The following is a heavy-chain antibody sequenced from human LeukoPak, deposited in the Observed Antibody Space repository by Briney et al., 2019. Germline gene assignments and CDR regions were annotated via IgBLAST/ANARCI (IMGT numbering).Heavy chain of an antibody. CDR2: ISSSSSYI. CDR3: ARGGPGLGSYFDY. CDR1: GFTFSTYS. J-gene: IGHJ4*02. Sequence: GGSLRLSCAASGFTFSTYSMNWVRQAPGKGLEWVSSISSSSSYIYYTDSVKGRFTISRDNAKNSLYLQMNSLRAEDTAVYYCARGGPGLGSYFDYWGQGTLVSVSS. V-gene: IGHV3-21*01. D-gene: IGHD3-10*01.